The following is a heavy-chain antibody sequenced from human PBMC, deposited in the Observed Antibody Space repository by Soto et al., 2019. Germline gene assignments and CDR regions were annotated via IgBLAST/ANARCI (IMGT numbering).Heavy chain of an antibody. CDR3: AKEDIVLMVYAPEY. Sequence: LYCAASVVTCSSYAMSWVRHAPGKGLEWVSAISGSGGSKYYADSVNGRFTISRDNSKNTLYLQMNSLRAEDTAVYYCAKEDIVLMVYAPEYWGQGSLVTVSS. D-gene: IGHD2-8*01. J-gene: IGHJ4*02. CDR1: VVTCSSYA. CDR2: ISGSGGSK. V-gene: IGHV3-23*01.